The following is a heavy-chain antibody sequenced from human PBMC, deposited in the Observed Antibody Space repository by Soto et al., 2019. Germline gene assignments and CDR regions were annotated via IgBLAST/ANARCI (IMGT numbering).Heavy chain of an antibody. CDR1: GFTVSSNY. J-gene: IGHJ6*02. Sequence: GGSLRLSCAASGFTVSSNYMSWVRQAPGKGLEWVSVIYSGGSTYYADSVKGRFTISRDNSKNTLYLQMNSLRAEDTAVYYCANLGGGYDFIYYYYYYGMDVWGQGTTVTVSS. D-gene: IGHD1-26*01. CDR2: IYSGGST. CDR3: ANLGGGYDFIYYYYYYGMDV. V-gene: IGHV3-53*01.